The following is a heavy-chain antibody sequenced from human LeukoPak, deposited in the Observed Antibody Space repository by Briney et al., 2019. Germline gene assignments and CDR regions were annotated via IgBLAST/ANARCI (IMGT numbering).Heavy chain of an antibody. V-gene: IGHV1-2*02. CDR2: INPDTGGT. Sequence: ASVKVSCKASGYTFTSYGISWVRQAPGQGPEWLGWINPDTGGTNYAHKFRGRVTMTRDMSISTAYMQLSGLRSGDTAMYYCARDYVDRAIDYWGQGTQVTV. CDR3: ARDYVDRAIDY. D-gene: IGHD2-21*01. J-gene: IGHJ4*02. CDR1: GYTFTSYG.